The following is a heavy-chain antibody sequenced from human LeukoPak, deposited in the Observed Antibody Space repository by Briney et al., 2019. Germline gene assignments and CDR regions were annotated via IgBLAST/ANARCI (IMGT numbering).Heavy chain of an antibody. CDR3: ARVKQLVYGYYFDY. D-gene: IGHD6-13*01. J-gene: IGHJ4*02. Sequence: SETLSLTCTVSGGSISSSSYYWGWIRQPPGKGLEWIGSIYFSGNTYYNPSLRSRVTISVHASKNEFSLKLSSVTAADTAVYYWARVKQLVYGYYFDYWGQGTLVTVSS. V-gene: IGHV4-39*07. CDR2: IYFSGNT. CDR1: GGSISSSSYY.